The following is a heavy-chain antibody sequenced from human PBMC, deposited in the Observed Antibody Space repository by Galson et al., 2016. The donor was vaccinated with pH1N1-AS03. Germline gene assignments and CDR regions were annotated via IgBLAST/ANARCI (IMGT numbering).Heavy chain of an antibody. V-gene: IGHV3-23*01. J-gene: IGHJ4*02. CDR3: AKDKGLGGGSCYQY. CDR1: GFTFGSLA. Sequence: SLRLSCAASGFTFGSLAMSWVRQAPGKGLEWVSAISGSGNNTYYGDSVKGRLTISRDNSKNMLDLQMNSLRAEDTAVYYCAKDKGLGGGSCYQYWGQGTLVTVSS. CDR2: ISGSGNNT. D-gene: IGHD2-15*01.